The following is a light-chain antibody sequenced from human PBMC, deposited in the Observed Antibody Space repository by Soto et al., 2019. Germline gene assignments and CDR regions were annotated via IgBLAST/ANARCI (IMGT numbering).Light chain of an antibody. Sequence: EIVLTQSPGTLSLSPGERATLSCRASQSVSSNYLAWYQQKPAQAPRLLIYGASSRATGIPDRFSGSGSGTDFTLTISRLEPEEFAVYYCHQYASSPLLTFGGGTKVEIK. CDR1: QSVSSNY. CDR2: GAS. J-gene: IGKJ4*01. V-gene: IGKV3-20*01. CDR3: HQYASSPLLT.